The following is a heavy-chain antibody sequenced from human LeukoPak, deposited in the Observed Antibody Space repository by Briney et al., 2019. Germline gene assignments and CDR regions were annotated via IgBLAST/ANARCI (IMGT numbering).Heavy chain of an antibody. CDR2: MNPNSGHT. J-gene: IGHJ6*03. V-gene: IGHV1-8*01. Sequence: ASVKVCCKTSGYTFTSYDINWVRQATGQGLEWMGWMNPNSGHTGYAQKFQGRVTMTRNTSISTAYMELSSLRSEDTAVYYCARGRRYCTNGMCYSNYYYMDVWGKGTTVTASS. CDR3: ARGRRYCTNGMCYSNYYYMDV. CDR1: GYTFTSYD. D-gene: IGHD2-8*01.